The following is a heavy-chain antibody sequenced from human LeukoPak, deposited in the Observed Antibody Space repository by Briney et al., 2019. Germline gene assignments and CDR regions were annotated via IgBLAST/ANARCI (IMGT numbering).Heavy chain of an antibody. CDR3: AKGFGEFPYYYYGMDV. D-gene: IGHD3-10*01. CDR2: ISGSGGST. J-gene: IGHJ6*02. Sequence: PGGSLRPSCAASGFTFSSYAMSWVRQAPGKGLEWVSAISGSGGSTYYADSVKGRFTISRDNSKNTLYLQMNSLRAEDTAVYYCAKGFGEFPYYYYGMDVWGQGTTVTVSS. V-gene: IGHV3-23*01. CDR1: GFTFSSYA.